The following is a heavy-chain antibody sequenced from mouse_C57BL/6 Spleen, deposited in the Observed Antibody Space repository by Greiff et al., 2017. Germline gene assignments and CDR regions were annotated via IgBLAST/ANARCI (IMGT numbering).Heavy chain of an antibody. CDR1: GFTFSDYG. V-gene: IGHV5-17*01. Sequence: EVKLVESGGGLVKPGGSLKLSCAASGFTFSDYGMHWVRQAPEKGLEWVAYISSGSSTIYYAETVKGRFTISRDNAKNTLFLQMTSLRSEDTAMYYCAREDYNGYAMDYWGQGTSVTVSS. CDR2: ISSGSSTI. J-gene: IGHJ4*01. D-gene: IGHD1-1*01. CDR3: AREDYNGYAMDY.